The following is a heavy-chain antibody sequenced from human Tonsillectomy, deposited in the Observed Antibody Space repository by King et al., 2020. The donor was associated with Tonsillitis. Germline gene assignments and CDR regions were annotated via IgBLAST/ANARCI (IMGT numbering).Heavy chain of an antibody. CDR3: ATHQSSGWDHDAFDI. D-gene: IGHD6-19*01. CDR1: GGSISSYY. J-gene: IGHJ3*02. V-gene: IGHV4-59*08. CDR2: IYYSGST. Sequence: VQLQVSGPGLVKPSETLSLTCTVSGGSISSYYWSWIRQPPGKGLEWIGYIYYSGSTNYNPSLKSRVTISVDTSKNQFSLKLSSVTAADTAVYYCATHQSSGWDHDAFDIWGQGTMVTVSS.